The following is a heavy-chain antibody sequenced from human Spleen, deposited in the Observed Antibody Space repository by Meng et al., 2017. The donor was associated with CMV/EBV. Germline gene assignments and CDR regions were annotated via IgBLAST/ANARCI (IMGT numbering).Heavy chain of an antibody. Sequence: SETLSLTCTVSGGSITSTDPYWGWIRQSPRKGLEWIGSVYYNGRTDYIPSLKSRVTISVDTSRNQFSLKLSSVTAADTAVYYCARQGARTVLTTVVPYGEFDYWGQGTLVTVSS. D-gene: IGHD4-23*01. CDR2: VYYNGRT. CDR1: GGSITSTDPY. J-gene: IGHJ4*02. V-gene: IGHV4-39*01. CDR3: ARQGARTVLTTVVPYGEFDY.